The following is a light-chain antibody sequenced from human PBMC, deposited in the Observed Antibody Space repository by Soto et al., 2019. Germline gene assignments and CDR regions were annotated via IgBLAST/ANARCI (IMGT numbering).Light chain of an antibody. CDR3: QQYGSSPPT. Sequence: EIVLTQSPGTLSLSPGARAPLSCRASQSVSSSYLAWYQQKPGQAPRLLIYGASSRATGTPDRFSGSGSGTDFTLTISRLEPEDFAVYYCQQYGSSPPTFGQGTKVDIK. CDR1: QSVSSSY. CDR2: GAS. V-gene: IGKV3-20*01. J-gene: IGKJ1*01.